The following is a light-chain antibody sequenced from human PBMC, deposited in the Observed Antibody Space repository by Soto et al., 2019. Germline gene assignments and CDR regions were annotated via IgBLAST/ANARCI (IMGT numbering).Light chain of an antibody. V-gene: IGKV1-39*01. CDR1: QSISSY. CDR3: QQSYSTPRT. J-gene: IGKJ1*01. CDR2: AAS. Sequence: DIQMTQSPSSLSASVGDRVTITCRASQSISSYLNWDQQKPGKAPKLLIYAASSLQSGVPSRFSGSGSGTDFTLTISSLQPEDCATYYCQQSYSTPRTFGQGTKVEIK.